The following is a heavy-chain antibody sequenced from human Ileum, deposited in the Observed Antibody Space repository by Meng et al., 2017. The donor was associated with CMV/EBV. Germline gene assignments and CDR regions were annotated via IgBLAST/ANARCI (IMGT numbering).Heavy chain of an antibody. V-gene: IGHV4-61*01. Sequence: SETLSLTCTVSGGSVSSGSYYWSWIRQPPGKGLEWIGYVFFSGSTTYNPSLKGRVAMSVDGSKSQFYLNLTSVTSADTAVYYCATFGGNSGWLDHWSQGTLVTVSS. D-gene: IGHD4-23*01. CDR3: ATFGGNSGWLDH. J-gene: IGHJ5*02. CDR2: VFFSGST. CDR1: GGSVSSGSYY.